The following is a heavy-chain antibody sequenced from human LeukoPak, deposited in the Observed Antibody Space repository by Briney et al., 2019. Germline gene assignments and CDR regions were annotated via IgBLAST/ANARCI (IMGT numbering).Heavy chain of an antibody. CDR1: GGSISSTRYY. CDR3: ARHSGLRSPFDP. J-gene: IGHJ5*02. V-gene: IGHV4-39*01. CDR2: IYSSGNT. Sequence: SETLSLTCTVSGGSISSTRYYWGWIRQPPGRDLEWIGSIYSSGNTYYNPSLESRVTISVDTSKNQFSLKLTSATAADTAVYYCARHSGLRSPFDPWGQGTLVTVSS. D-gene: IGHD3-3*01.